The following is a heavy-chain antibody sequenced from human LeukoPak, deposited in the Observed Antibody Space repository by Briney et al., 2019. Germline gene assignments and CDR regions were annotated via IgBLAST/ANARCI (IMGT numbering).Heavy chain of an antibody. CDR2: LNPHSGGT. J-gene: IGHJ6*02. Sequence: ASVKLSCKASGYTLRDCYIYWVRHAPGPGLEWLGWLNPHSGGTNYAQKFQSRVVLTSDTSISTAYMELSLLTSDDTAIYYCARGLRIINGLDIWGQGTTVIVSS. D-gene: IGHD2-15*01. V-gene: IGHV1-2*02. CDR3: ARGLRIINGLDI. CDR1: GYTLRDCY.